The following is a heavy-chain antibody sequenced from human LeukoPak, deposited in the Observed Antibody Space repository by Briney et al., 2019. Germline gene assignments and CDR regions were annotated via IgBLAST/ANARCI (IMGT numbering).Heavy chain of an antibody. D-gene: IGHD4-17*01. Sequence: AASVKVSCKASGYTFSNYGISWVRQAPGQGLEWMGGIIPIFGTANYAQKFQGRVTITADESTSTAYMELSSLRSEDTAVYYCARVRGYGDYDYWGQGTLVTVSS. CDR2: IIPIFGTA. V-gene: IGHV1-69*13. CDR1: GYTFSNYG. CDR3: ARVRGYGDYDY. J-gene: IGHJ4*02.